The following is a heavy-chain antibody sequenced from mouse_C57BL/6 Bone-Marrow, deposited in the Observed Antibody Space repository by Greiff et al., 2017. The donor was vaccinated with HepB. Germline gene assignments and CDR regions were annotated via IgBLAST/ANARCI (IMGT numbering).Heavy chain of an antibody. Sequence: EVMLVESGGDLVKPGGSLKLSCAASGFTFSTSGMSWVRQTPDRRLEWVATISTGGTYTYYADSVKGRFTISRDTDKSTLFLQMSSLKSEDTAIYYCARDRFDYYFDYWGQGTTLTVSS. CDR1: GFTFSTSG. V-gene: IGHV5-6*01. CDR3: ARDRFDYYFDY. J-gene: IGHJ2*01. D-gene: IGHD2-14*01. CDR2: ISTGGTYT.